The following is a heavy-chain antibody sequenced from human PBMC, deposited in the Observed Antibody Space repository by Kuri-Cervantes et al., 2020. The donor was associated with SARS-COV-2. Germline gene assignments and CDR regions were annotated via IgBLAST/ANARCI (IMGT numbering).Heavy chain of an antibody. J-gene: IGHJ4*02. CDR2: INPSGGST. CDR1: GYTFTSYY. Sequence: ASVKVSCKASGYTFTSYYMHWVRQAPGQGLEWMGIINPSGGSTSYAQKFQGRVTMTRDTSTSTVYMELSSLRSEDTAVYYCATSPKYQLPIDYWGQGTLVTGSS. CDR3: ATSPKYQLPIDY. V-gene: IGHV1-46*01. D-gene: IGHD2-2*01.